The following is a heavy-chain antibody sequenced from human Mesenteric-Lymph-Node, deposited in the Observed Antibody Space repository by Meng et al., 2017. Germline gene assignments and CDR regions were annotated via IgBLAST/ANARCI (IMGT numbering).Heavy chain of an antibody. D-gene: IGHD3-22*01. J-gene: IGHJ6*02. CDR2: IYTSGST. CDR3: ARDLDSSGYYYAPYGMDV. V-gene: IGHV4-4*07. Sequence: SETLSLTCAVYGGSFSGYYWSWIRQPAGKGLEWIGRIYTSGSTNYNPSLKSRVTMSVDTSKNQFSLKLSSVTAADTAVYYCARDLDSSGYYYAPYGMDVWGQGTTVTVSS. CDR1: GGSFSGYY.